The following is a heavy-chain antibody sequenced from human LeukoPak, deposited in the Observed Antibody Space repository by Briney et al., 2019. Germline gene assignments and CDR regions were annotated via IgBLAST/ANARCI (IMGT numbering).Heavy chain of an antibody. D-gene: IGHD3-22*01. J-gene: IGHJ6*02. CDR3: ARLQVVGEYDDSGSHPIYYYHYGMDV. Sequence: PGGSLRLSCAASGFTFSDYELNWVRQAPGKGLEWVSYISSSSITINYADSVKGRFTISRDNAKNALYLQMNSLRAEDTAVYYCARLQVVGEYDDSGSHPIYYYHYGMDVWGQGTTVTVSS. V-gene: IGHV3-48*03. CDR2: ISSSSITI. CDR1: GFTFSDYE.